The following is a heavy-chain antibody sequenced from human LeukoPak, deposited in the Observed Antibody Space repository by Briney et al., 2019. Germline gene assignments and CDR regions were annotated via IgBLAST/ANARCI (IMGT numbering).Heavy chain of an antibody. V-gene: IGHV3-23*01. D-gene: IGHD3-10*01. J-gene: IGHJ5*02. CDR1: GFTFSNYA. CDR2: ISASGSST. CDR3: ASRASGNYASGSPT. Sequence: GGSLRLSCAASGFTFSNYAMTWVRLAPGKGLQWVSTISASGSSTYYADSVKGRFTISKDSPRNTLYLQMNSLRAEDTALYYCASRASGNYASGSPTWGQGTLVTVSS.